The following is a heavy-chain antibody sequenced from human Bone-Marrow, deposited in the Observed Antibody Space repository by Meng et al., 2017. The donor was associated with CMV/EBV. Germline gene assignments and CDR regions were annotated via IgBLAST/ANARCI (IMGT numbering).Heavy chain of an antibody. J-gene: IGHJ6*02. V-gene: IGHV3-30*02. CDR1: GFTFSSYA. D-gene: IGHD3-22*01. CDR2: IRFDGTNK. Sequence: GESLKISCAASGFTFSSYAMHWVRQAPGKGLEWVANIRFDGTNKYHADSVKGRFTISGDNSKNTLYLQMNSLRAEDTAVYYCAKRGDSSGTYAMDVWGQGTTVTVSS. CDR3: AKRGDSSGTYAMDV.